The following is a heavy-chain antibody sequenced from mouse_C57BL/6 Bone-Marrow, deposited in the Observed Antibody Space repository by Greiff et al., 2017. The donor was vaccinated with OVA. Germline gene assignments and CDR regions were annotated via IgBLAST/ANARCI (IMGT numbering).Heavy chain of an antibody. Sequence: DVMLVESGGGLVKPGGSLKLSCAASGFTFSSYTMSWVRQTPEKRLEWVATISGGGGNTYYPDSVKGRFTISRDNAKNTLYLQMSSLRSEDTALYYCARHYYGSGNYAMDYWGQGTSVTASS. D-gene: IGHD1-1*01. CDR3: ARHYYGSGNYAMDY. V-gene: IGHV5-9*01. J-gene: IGHJ4*01. CDR2: ISGGGGNT. CDR1: GFTFSSYT.